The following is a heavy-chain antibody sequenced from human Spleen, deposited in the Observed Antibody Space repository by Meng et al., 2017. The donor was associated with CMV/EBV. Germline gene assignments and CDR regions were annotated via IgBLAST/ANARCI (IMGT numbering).Heavy chain of an antibody. CDR1: GYTFTGYY. CDR3: ASRDGSYSFTVTTDAFDI. D-gene: IGHD1-26*01. Sequence: ASVKVSCKTSGYTFTGYYVHWVRQAPGQGLEWMGWINPNSGGTKYVQKFQGRVTMTRDTSISTAYMELSRLRSDDTAVYYCASRDGSYSFTVTTDAFDIWGQGTMVTVSS. V-gene: IGHV1-2*02. CDR2: INPNSGGT. J-gene: IGHJ3*02.